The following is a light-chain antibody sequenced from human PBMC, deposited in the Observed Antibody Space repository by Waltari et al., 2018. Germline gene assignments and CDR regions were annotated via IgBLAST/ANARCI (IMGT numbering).Light chain of an antibody. Sequence: YQQCPGSAPKLLIYLDDHRPSGVPDRFSASKSGSSASLTISGLRPEDEADYHCAGWDDSLTGVVFGGGTKLTV. CDR2: LDD. V-gene: IGLV1-47*01. CDR3: AGWDDSLTGVV. J-gene: IGLJ2*01.